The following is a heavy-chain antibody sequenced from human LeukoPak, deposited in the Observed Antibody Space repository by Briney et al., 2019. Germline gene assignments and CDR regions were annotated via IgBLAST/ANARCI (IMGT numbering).Heavy chain of an antibody. J-gene: IGHJ4*02. CDR3: ARDIEAVGATTADY. V-gene: IGHV3-66*01. Sequence: PGGSLRLSCAASGFTVRSNYMSWVRQAPGKGLEWVSVIYSGGSTYYADSVKGRFTISRDNAKNSLYLQMNSLRAEDTAVYYCARDIEAVGATTADYWGQGTLVTVSS. CDR2: IYSGGST. D-gene: IGHD1-26*01. CDR1: GFTVRSNY.